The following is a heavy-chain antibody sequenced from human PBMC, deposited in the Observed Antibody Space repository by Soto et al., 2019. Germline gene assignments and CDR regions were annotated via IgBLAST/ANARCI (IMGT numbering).Heavy chain of an antibody. CDR2: ISSIGSTI. D-gene: IGHD2-2*01. V-gene: IGHV3-48*03. J-gene: IGHJ5*02. CDR3: ASQPAVWPFNWFDP. Sequence: GGSLRLSCAASGVAFSSFEMTWVRQAPGKGLEWVSYISSIGSTIYYADSVKGRFTISRDNAKNALYLQMNSLRAEDTAVYYCASQPAVWPFNWFDPWGQGTLVTVSP. CDR1: GVAFSSFE.